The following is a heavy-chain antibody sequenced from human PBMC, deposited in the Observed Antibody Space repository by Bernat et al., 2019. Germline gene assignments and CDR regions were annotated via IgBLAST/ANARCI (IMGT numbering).Heavy chain of an antibody. V-gene: IGHV3-23*01. CDR2: INGNGGTT. CDR3: ARHWGRTHDY. Sequence: EVQLLESGGGLAQPGGSLRLSCAASGFTFSSYDMSWVRQAPGKGLEWVSAINGNGGTTYYADSVKGRFTISRDKSENTLYLQMNSLRAEDTAVYYCARHWGRTHDYWGQGTLVTVSS. CDR1: GFTFSSYD. D-gene: IGHD3-16*01. J-gene: IGHJ4*02.